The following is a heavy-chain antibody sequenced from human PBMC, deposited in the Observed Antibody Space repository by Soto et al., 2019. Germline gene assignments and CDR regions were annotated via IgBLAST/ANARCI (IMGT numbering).Heavy chain of an antibody. CDR1: GYTFTSYG. Sequence: GASVKVSCKASGYTFTSYGISWVRQAPGQGLEWMGWISAYNGNTNYAQKLQGRVTMTTDTSTSTAYMELRSLRSDDTAVYYCARVGSTSPPGHYYYYMDVWGKGTTVTVSS. J-gene: IGHJ6*03. D-gene: IGHD2-2*01. CDR2: ISAYNGNT. V-gene: IGHV1-18*01. CDR3: ARVGSTSPPGHYYYYMDV.